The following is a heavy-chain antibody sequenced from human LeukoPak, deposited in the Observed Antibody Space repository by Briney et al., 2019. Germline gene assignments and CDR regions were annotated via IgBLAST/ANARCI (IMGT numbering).Heavy chain of an antibody. Sequence: SVKVSCKASGGTFSSYAISWVRQAPGQGLEWMGGIIPIFGTANYAQKFQGRVTITADESTSTAYMELSSLRSEDTAVYYCARREVVVVPAAPPDYYGMDVWGKGNTVTVSS. V-gene: IGHV1-69*01. CDR2: IIPIFGTA. J-gene: IGHJ6*04. D-gene: IGHD2-2*01. CDR3: ARREVVVVPAAPPDYYGMDV. CDR1: GGTFSSYA.